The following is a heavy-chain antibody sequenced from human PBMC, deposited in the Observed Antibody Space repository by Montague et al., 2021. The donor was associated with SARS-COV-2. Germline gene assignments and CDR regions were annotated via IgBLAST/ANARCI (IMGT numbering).Heavy chain of an antibody. D-gene: IGHD2-21*01. J-gene: IGHJ6*02. V-gene: IGHV3-48*03. CDR3: ARDRDWDDWCGMDV. Sequence: SLRLSCAASGFIFSSCEMNWVRQAPGKGLEWISYISSSGGGSTKHYTXSVKGRFTISRDNAKNSLYLQMNSLRVEDTAIYYCARDRDWDDWCGMDVWGQGTTVTVSS. CDR2: ISSSGGGSTK. CDR1: GFIFSSCE.